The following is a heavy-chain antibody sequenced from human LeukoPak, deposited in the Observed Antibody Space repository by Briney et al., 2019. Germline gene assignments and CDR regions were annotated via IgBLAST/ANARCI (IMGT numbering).Heavy chain of an antibody. J-gene: IGHJ4*02. D-gene: IGHD3-22*01. CDR3: AKARVYDSSGYYYLPFDY. Sequence: GGSLRLSCAASGFTFSSYAMSWVRQAPGEGLEWVSAISGSGGSTYYADSVKGRFTISRDNSKNTLYLQMNSLRAEDTAVYYCAKARVYDSSGYYYLPFDYWGQGTLVTVSS. CDR1: GFTFSSYA. V-gene: IGHV3-23*01. CDR2: ISGSGGST.